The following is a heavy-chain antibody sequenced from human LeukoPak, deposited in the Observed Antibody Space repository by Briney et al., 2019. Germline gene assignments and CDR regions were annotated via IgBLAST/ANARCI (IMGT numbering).Heavy chain of an antibody. J-gene: IGHJ3*02. CDR1: GGSISSSGYY. Sequence: SETLPLTCSVSGGSISSSGYYWGWIRQPPGKGLEWIASIYYSGSTYYNASLKSRVTISVDKSKNQFSLKLSSVTAADTAVYYCARDGIVGDAFDIWGQGTMVTVSS. D-gene: IGHD1-26*01. CDR3: ARDGIVGDAFDI. V-gene: IGHV4-39*07. CDR2: IYYSGST.